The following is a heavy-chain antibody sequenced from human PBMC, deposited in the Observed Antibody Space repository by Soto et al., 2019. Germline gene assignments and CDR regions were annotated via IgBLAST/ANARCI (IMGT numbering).Heavy chain of an antibody. CDR3: ARTGGSSSPLDY. Sequence: GASVKVGCTACGDRFPIYGITWGRQAPGQGLEWMGWIGADRGSTDYAQNFQGRGTLTTDPSTTTDYMELRSLRSDDTAVDYCARTGGSSSPLDYWGQGTVVTASA. D-gene: IGHD6-6*01. J-gene: IGHJ4*02. CDR2: IGADRGST. V-gene: IGHV1-18*01. CDR1: GDRFPIYG.